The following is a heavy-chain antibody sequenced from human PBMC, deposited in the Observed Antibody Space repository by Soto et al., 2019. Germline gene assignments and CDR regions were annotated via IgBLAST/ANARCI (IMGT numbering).Heavy chain of an antibody. CDR2: IWYDGSNK. V-gene: IGHV3-33*01. CDR3: ARDGQQLVLESSGWHHY. Sequence: QVQLVESGGGVVQPGRSLRLSCAASGFTFSSYGMHWVRQAPGKGLEWVAVIWYDGSNKYYADSVKGRFTISRDNSKNTLYLHMNSRRAEDTAVYYCARDGQQLVLESSGWHHYWRQGTLVTVSS. J-gene: IGHJ4*02. D-gene: IGHD6-13*01. CDR1: GFTFSSYG.